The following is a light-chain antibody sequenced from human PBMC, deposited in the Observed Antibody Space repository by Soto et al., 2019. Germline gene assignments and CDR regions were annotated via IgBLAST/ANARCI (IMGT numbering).Light chain of an antibody. CDR2: EVS. CDR1: SRDVGGYNY. CDR3: SSYTSSSTRV. V-gene: IGLV2-14*01. J-gene: IGLJ3*02. Sequence: QSALTQPASVSGSPGQSLTISCTGTSRDVGGYNYVSCYQQHPGKAPKLMIYEVSNRPSGVSNRFSGSKSGNTAYLTISGLQSEDEADYYCSSYTSSSTRVFGGGTKLTVL.